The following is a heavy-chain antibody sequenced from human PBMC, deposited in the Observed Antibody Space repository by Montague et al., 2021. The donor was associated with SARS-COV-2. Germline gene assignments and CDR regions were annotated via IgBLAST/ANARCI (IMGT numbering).Heavy chain of an antibody. V-gene: IGHV4-59*12. CDR2: IYYNTGNS. Sequence: SETLSLTCSVSGGSISGYYWNWIRQPPGNGLEWIGYIYYNTGNSNYNNSLQSRVTILLATSKNQFSLNMRSATAAATALYFCARGNGYDYYLDCWGLGTLVTVSS. D-gene: IGHD5-12*01. J-gene: IGHJ4*02. CDR1: GGSISGYY. CDR3: ARGNGYDYYLDC.